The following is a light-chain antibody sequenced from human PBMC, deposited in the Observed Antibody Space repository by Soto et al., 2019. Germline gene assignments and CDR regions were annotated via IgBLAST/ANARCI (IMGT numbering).Light chain of an antibody. CDR3: QQYGRSAGLFI. J-gene: IGKJ3*01. Sequence: EIVLTQSPDTLSLSPGERATLSCRASQSVSNTYLAWYQQKPGQAPRLLIYDASSRATGIPDRFSGSGSGTDFTLTISRLEPEDIAVYYCQQYGRSAGLFIFGPGTKVDIK. V-gene: IGKV3-20*01. CDR2: DAS. CDR1: QSVSNTY.